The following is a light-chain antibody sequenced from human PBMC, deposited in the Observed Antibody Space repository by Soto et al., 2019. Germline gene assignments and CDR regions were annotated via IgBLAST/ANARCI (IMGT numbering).Light chain of an antibody. Sequence: QSALTQTASVSGSPGQSITISCTGTSSDVGGNYVSWYVSWYQQHPGKVPKLIIYDDDDRPSGVSNRFSGSKSGSTASLTISGLQAEDEADYYGSSYVNSRTVIFGGGTKLTVL. CDR1: SSDVGGNYVSWY. J-gene: IGLJ2*01. CDR2: DDD. V-gene: IGLV2-14*03. CDR3: SSYVNSRTVI.